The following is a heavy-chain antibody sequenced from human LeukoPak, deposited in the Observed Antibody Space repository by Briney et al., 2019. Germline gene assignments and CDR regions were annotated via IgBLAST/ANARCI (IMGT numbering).Heavy chain of an antibody. D-gene: IGHD6-19*01. V-gene: IGHV3-30*18. CDR3: AKDSSGWYDY. CDR2: ISYDGSNK. Sequence: GRSLRLSCAASGFTFSSYGMHWVRQAPGKGLEWVAVISYDGSNKYYADSVKGRFTISRDNSKNTLYLQMNSLRAEDTAVYYCAKDSSGWYDYWGQGPLVTVSS. CDR1: GFTFSSYG. J-gene: IGHJ4*02.